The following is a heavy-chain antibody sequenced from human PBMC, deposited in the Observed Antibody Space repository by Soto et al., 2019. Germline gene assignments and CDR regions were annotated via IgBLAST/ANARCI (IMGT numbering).Heavy chain of an antibody. CDR2: IDNSGTT. CDR1: GDSISGGTYF. Sequence: TLALTCSVSGDSISGGTYFWSWVRQAPGKGPEWIGYIDNSGTTLYTPSLKSRVSMSVDTSENQFSLQLTSVTAADTAIYYCARGGRYYYYWGHGTLVTVSS. CDR3: ARGGRYYYY. J-gene: IGHJ4*01. V-gene: IGHV4-31*03. D-gene: IGHD1-26*01.